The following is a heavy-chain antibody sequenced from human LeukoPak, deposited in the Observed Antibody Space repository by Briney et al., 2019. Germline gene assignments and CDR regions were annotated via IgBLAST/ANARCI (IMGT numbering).Heavy chain of an antibody. D-gene: IGHD6-19*01. Sequence: SETLSLTCTVSGGSTSSGDYYWSWIRQPPGKGLEWIGYIYYSGSTYYNPSLKSRVTISVDTSKNQFSLKLSSVTAADTAVYYCARDKGLESQTGSIAVANFDYWGQGTLVTVSS. CDR3: ARDKGLESQTGSIAVANFDY. CDR2: IYYSGST. CDR1: GGSTSSGDYY. J-gene: IGHJ4*02. V-gene: IGHV4-30-4*08.